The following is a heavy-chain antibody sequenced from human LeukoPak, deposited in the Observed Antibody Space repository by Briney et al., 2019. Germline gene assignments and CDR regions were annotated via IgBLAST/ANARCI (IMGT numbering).Heavy chain of an antibody. CDR3: ARDSRITMVRGVTDAFDI. D-gene: IGHD3-10*01. V-gene: IGHV1-46*01. J-gene: IGHJ3*02. Sequence: ASVKVSCKASGYTFTSYDINWVRQAPGQGLEWMGIINPSGGSTSYAQKFQGRVTMTRDMSTSTVYMELSSLRSEDTAVYYCARDSRITMVRGVTDAFDIWGQGTMVTVSS. CDR2: INPSGGST. CDR1: GYTFTSYD.